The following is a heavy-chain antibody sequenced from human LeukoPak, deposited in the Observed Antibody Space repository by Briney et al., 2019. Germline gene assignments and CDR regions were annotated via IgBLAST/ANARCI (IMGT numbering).Heavy chain of an antibody. D-gene: IGHD5-24*01. CDR1: GFTFSSYG. J-gene: IGHJ6*03. CDR3: AKGGMATSSGGYYYMDV. V-gene: IGHV3-30*02. Sequence: GGSLRLSCAASGFTFSSYGMHWVRQAPGKGLEWVAFIRYDGSNKYYADSVKGRFTISRDNSKNTLYLQMNSLRAEDTAVYYCAKGGMATSSGGYYYMDVWGKGTTVTISS. CDR2: IRYDGSNK.